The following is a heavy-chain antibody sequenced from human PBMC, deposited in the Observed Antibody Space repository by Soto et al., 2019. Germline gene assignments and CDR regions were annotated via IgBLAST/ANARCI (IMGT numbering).Heavy chain of an antibody. CDR1: GGSIRSGGYY. J-gene: IGHJ6*02. D-gene: IGHD5-18*01. CDR2: IYYSGNT. Sequence: QVQLQESGPGLVKPSQTLSLTCTVSGGSIRSGGYYWSWVRQNPRKGLEWIGNIYYSGNTYYNPSLKSRLTISLATSKNQFSLNLSSVTAADTAVYYCARDRLMATAGTARHYFGLDVWGQGTTVTVSS. V-gene: IGHV4-31*03. CDR3: ARDRLMATAGTARHYFGLDV.